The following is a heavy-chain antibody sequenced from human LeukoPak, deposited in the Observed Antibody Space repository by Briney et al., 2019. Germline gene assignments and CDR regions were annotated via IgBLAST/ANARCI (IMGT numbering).Heavy chain of an antibody. Sequence: PGGSLRLSCAASGFTFSDRYMDWVRQAPRKGLEWVGRTRNKAKSYTTEYAASVRGRFTISRDDSKNSLYLQMNSLKAEDTAVYYCARDSGLTTVTTYWDYWGQGTLVTVSS. CDR2: TRNKAKSYTT. V-gene: IGHV3-72*01. CDR1: GFTFSDRY. CDR3: ARDSGLTTVTTYWDY. D-gene: IGHD4-17*01. J-gene: IGHJ4*02.